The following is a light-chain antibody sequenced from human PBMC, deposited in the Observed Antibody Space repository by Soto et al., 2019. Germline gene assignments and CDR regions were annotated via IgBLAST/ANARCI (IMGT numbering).Light chain of an antibody. CDR2: DAS. J-gene: IGKJ5*01. V-gene: IGKV3-11*01. CDR1: QSVSSIY. Sequence: EIVLTQSPGTLSLSPGERATLSCRAIQSVSSIYLAWYQQKPGQAPRLLIYDASNRATGIPARFSGGGSGTDFTLTIDNLEPEDFAIYYCQQRSNWPPITFGQGTRLEIK. CDR3: QQRSNWPPIT.